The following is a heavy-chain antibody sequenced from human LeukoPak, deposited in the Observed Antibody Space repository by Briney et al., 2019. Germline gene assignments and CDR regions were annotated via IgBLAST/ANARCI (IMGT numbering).Heavy chain of an antibody. CDR1: GFTFSSYW. V-gene: IGHV3-7*03. J-gene: IGHJ4*02. CDR2: INQEGSEK. D-gene: IGHD4-17*01. Sequence: GGSLRLSGAASGFTFSSYWMSWVRQAAGKGREGVANINQEGSEKYYVEFVKGRFTISRDNAKNSLYLQMNSLRAEDTAVYYCARDSGSSVTTLDSWGQGTLVTVSS. CDR3: ARDSGSSVTTLDS.